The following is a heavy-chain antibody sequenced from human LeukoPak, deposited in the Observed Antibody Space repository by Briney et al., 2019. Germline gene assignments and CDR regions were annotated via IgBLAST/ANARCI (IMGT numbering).Heavy chain of an antibody. CDR3: ARACYYDSSDYCHDAFDI. CDR1: GFTFSNYV. V-gene: IGHV3-7*01. Sequence: PGGSLRLSCSASGFTFSNYVMTWVRQAPGKGLEWVANIKQDGSEKYYVDSVKGRFTISRDNAKNSLYLQMNSLRAEDTAVYYCARACYYDSSDYCHDAFDIWGQGTMVIVSS. D-gene: IGHD3-22*01. J-gene: IGHJ3*02. CDR2: IKQDGSEK.